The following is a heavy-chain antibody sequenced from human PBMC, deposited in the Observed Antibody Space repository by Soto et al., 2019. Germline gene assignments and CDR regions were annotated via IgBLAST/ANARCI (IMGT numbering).Heavy chain of an antibody. CDR1: GSGFSDQYM. D-gene: IGHD6-6*01. CDR2: IYHSGST. Sequence: VQLVESGGGLVQPGGSLRLSCVASGSGFSDQYMDWVRQAPGKGLEWVGEIYHSGSTNYNPSLKSRVTISVDKSKNQFSLKLSSVTAADTAVYYCARDRGAEQLGSDYWGQGTLVTVSS. CDR3: ARDRGAEQLGSDY. V-gene: IGHV4-4*02. J-gene: IGHJ4*02.